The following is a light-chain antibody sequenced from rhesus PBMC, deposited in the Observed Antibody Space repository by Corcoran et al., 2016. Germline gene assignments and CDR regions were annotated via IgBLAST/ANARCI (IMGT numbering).Light chain of an antibody. CDR1: ENVNNY. CDR3: HHGYVTPLT. Sequence: DIQMTQSPSSLSASVGDRVTITCRASENVNNYLNWYQQKPGKAPKLLIYKASPLQSGVPARFSGSGSGTDYTFTISSLQPEDVATYYCHHGYVTPLTFGGGTKVELK. V-gene: IGKV1-74*01. CDR2: KAS. J-gene: IGKJ4*01.